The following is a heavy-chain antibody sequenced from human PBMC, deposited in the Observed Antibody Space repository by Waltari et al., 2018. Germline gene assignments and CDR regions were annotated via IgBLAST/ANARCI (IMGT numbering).Heavy chain of an antibody. CDR3: ARVVYYDSSGYYDY. D-gene: IGHD3-22*01. J-gene: IGHJ4*02. CDR1: GFPFSSYA. CDR2: ISYDGSNK. V-gene: IGHV3-30-3*01. Sequence: QVQLVESGGGVVQPGRSLRLSCAASGFPFSSYAMHWVRQAPGKGLEWVAVISYDGSNKYYADSVKGRFTISRDNSKNTLYLQMNSLRADDTAVYYCARVVYYDSSGYYDYWGQGTLVTVSS.